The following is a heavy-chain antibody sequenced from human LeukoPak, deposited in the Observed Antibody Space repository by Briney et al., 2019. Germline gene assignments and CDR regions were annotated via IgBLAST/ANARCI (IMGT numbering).Heavy chain of an antibody. Sequence: SETLSLTCTVSGGSISSYYWSWIRQPPGKGLEWIGYIYYSGTTNYNPSLKSRVTISVDTSKNQFSLKLSSVTAADTAVYYCARSVMSGWYSDYFDYWGQGTLVTVSS. CDR1: GGSISSYY. CDR2: IYYSGTT. V-gene: IGHV4-59*12. D-gene: IGHD6-19*01. J-gene: IGHJ4*02. CDR3: ARSVMSGWYSDYFDY.